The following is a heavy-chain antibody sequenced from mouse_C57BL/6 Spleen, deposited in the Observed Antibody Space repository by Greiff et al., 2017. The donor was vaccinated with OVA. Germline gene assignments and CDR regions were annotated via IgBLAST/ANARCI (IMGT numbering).Heavy chain of an antibody. V-gene: IGHV14-4*01. CDR1: GFNIKDDY. CDR3: TKKLRYFDV. Sequence: VQLQQSGAELVRPGASVKLSCTASGFNIKDDYMHWVKQRPEQGLEWIGWIDPENGDTEYASKFQGKATITADTSSNTAYLQLSSLTSEDTAVYYCTKKLRYFDVWGTGTTVTVSS. CDR2: IDPENGDT. J-gene: IGHJ1*03. D-gene: IGHD1-1*01.